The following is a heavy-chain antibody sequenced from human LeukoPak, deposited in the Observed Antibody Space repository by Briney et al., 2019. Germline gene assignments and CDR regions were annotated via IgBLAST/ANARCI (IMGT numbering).Heavy chain of an antibody. Sequence: PGRSLRLSCAASGFTFSSYAMHWVRQAPGKGLEWVAVISYDGSNKYYADSVKGRFTISRDNSKNTLYLQMNSLRSEDTAVYYCARSYGDYRQYYFDYWGQGTLVTVSS. D-gene: IGHD4-17*01. V-gene: IGHV3-30*04. CDR1: GFTFSSYA. CDR2: ISYDGSNK. CDR3: ARSYGDYRQYYFDY. J-gene: IGHJ4*02.